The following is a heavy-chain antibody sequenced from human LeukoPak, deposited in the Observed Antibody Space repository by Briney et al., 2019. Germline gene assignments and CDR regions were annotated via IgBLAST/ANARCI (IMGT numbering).Heavy chain of an antibody. Sequence: GGSLRLSCAASGFTFSSYAMSWVCQAPGKGLEWVSAISGSGGSTYYADSVKGRFTISRDNSKNTLYLQMNSLRAEDTAVYYCAKLPRYCSSTSCYPFDYWGQGTLVTVSS. CDR3: AKLPRYCSSTSCYPFDY. CDR1: GFTFSSYA. CDR2: ISGSGGST. J-gene: IGHJ4*02. V-gene: IGHV3-23*01. D-gene: IGHD2-2*01.